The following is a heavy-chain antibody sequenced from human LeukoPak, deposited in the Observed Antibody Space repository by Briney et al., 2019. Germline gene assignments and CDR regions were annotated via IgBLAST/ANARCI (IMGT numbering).Heavy chain of an antibody. CDR1: GGSISSSSYY. CDR3: ARRDYSNYDNWFDP. CDR2: IYYSGST. D-gene: IGHD4-11*01. V-gene: IGHV4-39*01. Sequence: VKPSETLSLTCTVSGGSISSSSYYWGWIRQPPGKGLEWSGSIYYSGSTYYNPSLKSRVTISVDTSKNQFSLKLSSVTAADTAVYYCARRDYSNYDNWFDPWGQGTLVTVSS. J-gene: IGHJ5*02.